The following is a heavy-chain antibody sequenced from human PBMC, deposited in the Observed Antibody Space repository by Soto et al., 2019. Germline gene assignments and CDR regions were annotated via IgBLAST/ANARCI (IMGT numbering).Heavy chain of an antibody. V-gene: IGHV1-69*02. J-gene: IGHJ4*02. D-gene: IGHD2-2*01. CDR1: GGTFSSYT. Sequence: QVQLVQSGAEVKKPGSLVKVSCKASGGTFSSYTISWVRQAPGQGLEWMGRIIPIPGIANYAQKFQGRVTITADKSTSTAYMDLSSLRSEDTAVYYCVWGYQQDDYCGQGTLVTVSS. CDR3: VWGYQQDDY. CDR2: IIPIPGIA.